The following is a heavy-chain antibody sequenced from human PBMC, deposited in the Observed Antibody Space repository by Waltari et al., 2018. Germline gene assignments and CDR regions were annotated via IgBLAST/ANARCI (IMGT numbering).Heavy chain of an antibody. CDR2: SYLGGST. CDR1: GGSISSSNW. J-gene: IGHJ4*02. D-gene: IGHD6-19*01. CDR3: AGLIRGHSSGWYFDY. Sequence: QVQLQESGPGLVKPSGTLSLTCAVSGGSISSSNWWSWVRQPPGKGLEWIGESYLGGSTNYNPSLKSRVTISVDKSKNQFSLKLSSVTAADTAVYYCAGLIRGHSSGWYFDYWGQGTLVTVSS. V-gene: IGHV4-4*02.